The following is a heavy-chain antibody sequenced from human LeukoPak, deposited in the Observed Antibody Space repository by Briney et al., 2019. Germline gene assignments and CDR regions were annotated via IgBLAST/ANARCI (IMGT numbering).Heavy chain of an antibody. CDR1: GFSVSSNF. Sequence: GGSLRLSCAASGFSVSSNFMSWVRRAPGKGLEWVSVIYSGGSTYNADSVKGRFTISRDNSKNTLYLQMNSLRAEDTAVYYCARDLANCSSTSCYYYYGMDVWGQGTTVTVSS. D-gene: IGHD2-2*01. V-gene: IGHV3-66*01. CDR3: ARDLANCSSTSCYYYYGMDV. J-gene: IGHJ6*02. CDR2: IYSGGST.